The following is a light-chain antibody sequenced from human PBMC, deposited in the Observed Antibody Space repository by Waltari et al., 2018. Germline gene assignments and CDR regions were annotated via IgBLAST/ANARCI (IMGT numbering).Light chain of an antibody. CDR1: NSDIGGYNY. CDR2: DVT. V-gene: IGLV2-14*03. J-gene: IGLJ1*01. Sequence: QSVLTQPASVPGSPGQSITISCPGTNSDIGGYNYVSWYQYHPGKAPKLMIYDVTNRPAGVSNRFSGSKSGSTASLTISGLQAEDEADYYCSSYTSSSTLFVFGTGTKVTVL. CDR3: SSYTSSSTLFV.